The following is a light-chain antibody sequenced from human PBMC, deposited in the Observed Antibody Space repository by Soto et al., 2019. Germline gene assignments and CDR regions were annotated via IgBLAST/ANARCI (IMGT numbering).Light chain of an antibody. J-gene: IGKJ4*01. CDR1: QDISTW. CDR2: TAS. V-gene: IGKV1-12*01. CDR3: QQGNSFPLT. Sequence: IQMTQSPSSVSASVGDRVTITCRASQDISTWLAWFQQKPGEAPRLLIYTASSLHSGVPSRFSGSGSGTDFTLTISSLQPEDFATYYFQQGNSFPLTFGGGTKVEIK.